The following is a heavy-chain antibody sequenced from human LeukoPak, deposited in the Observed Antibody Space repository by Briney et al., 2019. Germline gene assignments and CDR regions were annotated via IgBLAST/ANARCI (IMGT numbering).Heavy chain of an antibody. CDR3: ARAVSGTAMVYFDY. CDR2: INHSGST. D-gene: IGHD5-18*01. V-gene: IGHV4-34*01. J-gene: IGHJ4*02. Sequence: SETLSLTCAVYGGSFSGYYWSWIRQPPGKGLEWIGEINHSGSTNYNPSLKSRVTISVDTSKNQFSLQLNSVTPEDTAVYYCARAVSGTAMVYFDYWGQGTLVTVSS. CDR1: GGSFSGYY.